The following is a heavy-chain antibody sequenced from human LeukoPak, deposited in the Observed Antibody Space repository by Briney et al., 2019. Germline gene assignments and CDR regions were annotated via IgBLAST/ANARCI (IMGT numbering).Heavy chain of an antibody. CDR3: AKGAGGFSYYNWFDP. Sequence: SETLSLTCTVSGYSISSGFYWGWIRQPPGKGLEWIGSIYYSGTTHYNPSLESRVTISVDTSKNQFSLKLASVTAADTAIYYCAKGAGGFSYYNWFDPWGQGTLVTVSS. CDR2: IYYSGTT. J-gene: IGHJ5*02. D-gene: IGHD5-18*01. CDR1: GYSISSGFY. V-gene: IGHV4-38-2*02.